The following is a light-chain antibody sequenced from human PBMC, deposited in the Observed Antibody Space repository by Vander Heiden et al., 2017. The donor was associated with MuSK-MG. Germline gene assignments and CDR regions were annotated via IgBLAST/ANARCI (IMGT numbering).Light chain of an antibody. Sequence: DILMNQSPSSLSASVGVRVTITCRTSQSIRRYLNWYQYKPGKAPQLLIYATSTLQSVVPSRFSGSGSGTDFTLTITSLRPEDVATYYCQQSFSSYAFGQGTKVQIK. J-gene: IGKJ2*01. CDR3: QQSFSSYA. CDR1: QSIRRY. V-gene: IGKV1-39*01. CDR2: ATS.